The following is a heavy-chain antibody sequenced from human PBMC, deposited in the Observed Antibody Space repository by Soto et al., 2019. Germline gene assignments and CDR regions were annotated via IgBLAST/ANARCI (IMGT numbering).Heavy chain of an antibody. CDR3: ATSDEVVTVSAPALYFDY. CDR2: ISAYNGNT. CDR1: GYTFTSYG. J-gene: IGHJ4*02. V-gene: IGHV1-18*01. Sequence: ASVKVSCKASGYTFTSYGISWVRQAPGQGLEWMGWISAYNGNTNYAQKLQGRVTMTTDTSTSTAYMELRSLRSDDTAVYYCATSDEVVTVSAPALYFDYWGQGTLVTAPQ. D-gene: IGHD2-2*01.